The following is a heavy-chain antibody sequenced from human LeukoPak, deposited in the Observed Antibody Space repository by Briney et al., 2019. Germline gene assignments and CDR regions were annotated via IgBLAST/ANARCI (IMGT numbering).Heavy chain of an antibody. Sequence: KTLQTLSLTCTVSGGSITSAGYYWHWIRQLPGKGLEWIGYIYYSGSTYYNPSLKSQVTISVDTSKNQFSLKLSSVTAADTAVYYCARDQGSGMRWFDPWGQGTLVTVSS. J-gene: IGHJ5*02. CDR3: ARDQGSGMRWFDP. D-gene: IGHD3-10*01. CDR1: GGSITSAGYY. V-gene: IGHV4-31*01. CDR2: IYYSGST.